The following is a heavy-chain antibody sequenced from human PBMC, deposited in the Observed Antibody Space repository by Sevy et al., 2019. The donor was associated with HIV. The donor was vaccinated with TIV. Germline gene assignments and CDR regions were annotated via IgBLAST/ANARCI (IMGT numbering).Heavy chain of an antibody. J-gene: IGHJ6*02. V-gene: IGHV3-15*01. D-gene: IGHD2-8*02. CDR3: STDPIIVLLVTDGMDV. Sequence: GGSLRLSCAASGFTFTYAWMSWVRQAPGKGLEWLGRIKSKADGGKIDYAAPVKGRFSISRDDSKNTLYLQMNNLKTEDTGVYYCSTDPIIVLLVTDGMDVWGQGTSVTVSS. CDR2: IKSKADGGKI. CDR1: GFTFTYAW.